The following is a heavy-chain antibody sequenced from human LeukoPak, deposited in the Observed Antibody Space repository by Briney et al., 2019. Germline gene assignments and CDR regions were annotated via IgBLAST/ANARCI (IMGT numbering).Heavy chain of an antibody. Sequence: GGSLRLSCAASGFTFSSYAMGWVRQAPGKGLEWVSGITASGGSTYYADSVKGRFTISRDNSKNTLYLQMNSLRLEDTAVYYCAKGGSSSSFYYYYMDVWGKGTTVTVSS. J-gene: IGHJ6*03. D-gene: IGHD6-6*01. CDR1: GFTFSSYA. V-gene: IGHV3-23*01. CDR2: ITASGGST. CDR3: AKGGSSSSFYYYYMDV.